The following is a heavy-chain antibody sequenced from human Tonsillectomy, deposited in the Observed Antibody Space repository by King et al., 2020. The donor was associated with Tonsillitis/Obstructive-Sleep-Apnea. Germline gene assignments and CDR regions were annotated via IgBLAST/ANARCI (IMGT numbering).Heavy chain of an antibody. Sequence: VQLXESGGGLVQPGGSLRLSCAASGFTFISYWMHWVRQVPGKGPVWVSRISSDGSRTIYADSVKGRFTISRDNAKNTLYLQMNSLRAEDTAVYYCARVGGIRPYYYYMDAWGKGTTVTVSS. D-gene: IGHD6-13*01. V-gene: IGHV3-74*01. CDR2: ISSDGSRT. CDR3: ARVGGIRPYYYYMDA. CDR1: GFTFISYW. J-gene: IGHJ6*03.